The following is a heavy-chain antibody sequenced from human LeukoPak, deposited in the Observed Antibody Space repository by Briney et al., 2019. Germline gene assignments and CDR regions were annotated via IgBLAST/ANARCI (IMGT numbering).Heavy chain of an antibody. CDR2: ISYDGSNK. CDR3: AKNSGSTAL. D-gene: IGHD1-26*01. V-gene: IGHV3-30*18. CDR1: GFTFSHYG. J-gene: IGHJ1*01. Sequence: PGGSLRLSCAASGFTFSHYGMHWVRQAPGRGLEWVSVISYDGSNKYYADSVKGRFTISRDNSKNTLYLQMNSLRAEDTAIYYCAKNSGSTALWGQGTLVTVSS.